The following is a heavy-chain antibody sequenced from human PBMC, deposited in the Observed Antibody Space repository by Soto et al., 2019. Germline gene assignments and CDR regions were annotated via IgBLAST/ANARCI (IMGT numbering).Heavy chain of an antibody. CDR1: GGTFSSYA. D-gene: IGHD1-26*01. CDR2: IIPIFGTA. J-gene: IGHJ6*02. Sequence: QVQLVQSGAEVKKPGSSVKVSCKASGGTFSSYAISWVRQAPGQGLEWMGGIIPIFGTANYAQKFQGRVTITADKSTSTAYMELSSLRSEDTAVYYCARDRGGGATAEYYYYGMDVWGQGTTVTVSS. V-gene: IGHV1-69*06. CDR3: ARDRGGGATAEYYYYGMDV.